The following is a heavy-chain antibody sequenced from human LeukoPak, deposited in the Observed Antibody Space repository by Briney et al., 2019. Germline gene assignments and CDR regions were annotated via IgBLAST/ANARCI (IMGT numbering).Heavy chain of an antibody. CDR1: GFTFSSYA. D-gene: IGHD3-16*02. CDR3: AKAIRVITFGGVIVPDY. J-gene: IGHJ4*02. V-gene: IGHV3-23*01. Sequence: GGSLRLSCAASGFTFSSYAMSWVRQAPGKRLEWVSAISGSGGSTYYADSVKGRFTISRDNSKNTLYLQMNSLRAEDTAVYYCAKAIRVITFGGVIVPDYWGQGTLVTVSS. CDR2: ISGSGGST.